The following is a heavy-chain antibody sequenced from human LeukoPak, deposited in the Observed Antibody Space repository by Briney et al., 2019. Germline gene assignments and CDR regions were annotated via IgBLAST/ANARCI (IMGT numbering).Heavy chain of an antibody. Sequence: GGSLRLSCAASGFTFDDYGMSWVRQAPGKGLEWVSGINWNGGSTGYADSVKGRFTISRDNAKNSLYLQMNSLRAEDTALYYCAKENYYDSSGYFDYWGQGTLVTVSS. CDR1: GFTFDDYG. D-gene: IGHD3-22*01. CDR3: AKENYYDSSGYFDY. J-gene: IGHJ4*02. CDR2: INWNGGST. V-gene: IGHV3-20*04.